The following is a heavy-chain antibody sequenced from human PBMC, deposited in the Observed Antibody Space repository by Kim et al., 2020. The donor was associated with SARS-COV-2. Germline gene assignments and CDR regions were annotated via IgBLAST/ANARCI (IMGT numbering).Heavy chain of an antibody. CDR1: GGTFSSYA. Sequence: SVKVSCKASGGTFSSYAISWVRQAPGQGLEWMGRIIPILGIANYAQKFQGRVTITADKSTSTAYMELSSLRSEDTAVYYCARGVWAAAGSSLPDYWGQGTLVTVSS. V-gene: IGHV1-69*04. CDR3: ARGVWAAAGSSLPDY. J-gene: IGHJ4*02. CDR2: IIPILGIA. D-gene: IGHD6-13*01.